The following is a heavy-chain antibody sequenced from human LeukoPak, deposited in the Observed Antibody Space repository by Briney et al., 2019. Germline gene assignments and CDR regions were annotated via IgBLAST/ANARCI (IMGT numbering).Heavy chain of an antibody. V-gene: IGHV3-21*01. CDR3: ARDQGGERWFDP. Sequence: PGGSLRLSCAASGFNFGSYAMNWVRQAPGKGLEWVSSISSGSSFIYYADSVKDRFTISRDNAKNSLYLQMNSLRAEDTATYYCARDQGGERWFDPWGQGTLVTVSS. D-gene: IGHD3-16*01. J-gene: IGHJ5*02. CDR1: GFNFGSYA. CDR2: ISSGSSFI.